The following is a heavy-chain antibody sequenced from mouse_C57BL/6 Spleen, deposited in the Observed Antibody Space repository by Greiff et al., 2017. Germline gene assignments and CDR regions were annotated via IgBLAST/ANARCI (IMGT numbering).Heavy chain of an antibody. V-gene: IGHV5-17*01. J-gene: IGHJ4*01. D-gene: IGHD6-1*01. CDR2: ISSGSSTI. CDR1: GFTFSDYG. Sequence: EVKLVESGGGLVKPGGSLKLSCAASGFTFSDYGMHWVRQAPEKGLEWVAYISSGSSTIYYADTVKGRFTISRDNAKNTLFLQMTSLRSEDTAMYDCARKWSLYFYAMDYWGQGTSVTVSS. CDR3: ARKWSLYFYAMDY.